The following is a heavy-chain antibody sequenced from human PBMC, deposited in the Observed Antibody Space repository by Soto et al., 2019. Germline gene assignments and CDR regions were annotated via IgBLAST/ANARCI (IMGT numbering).Heavy chain of an antibody. Sequence: PGGSLRLSCAASGFTFSNYILHWVRQAPGKGLEWVAMILHDGNNKYYADSVKGRFTISRDNSKSTLYLQVDSLRAEDTAVYYCAKNPGYYYDSTGYHFDYWGQGTLVTVSS. J-gene: IGHJ4*02. V-gene: IGHV3-30-3*01. CDR3: AKNPGYYYDSTGYHFDY. CDR2: ILHDGNNK. D-gene: IGHD3-22*01. CDR1: GFTFSNYI.